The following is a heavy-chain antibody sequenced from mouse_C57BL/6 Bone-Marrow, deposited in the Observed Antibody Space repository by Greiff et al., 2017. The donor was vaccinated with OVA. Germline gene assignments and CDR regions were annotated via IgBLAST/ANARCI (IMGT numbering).Heavy chain of an antibody. CDR2: INPSSGYT. D-gene: IGHD2-3*01. CDR3: ARSYDGYYVEFVY. CDR1: GYTFTSYT. V-gene: IGHV1-4*01. J-gene: IGHJ2*01. Sequence: LVESGAELARPGASVKMSCKASGYTFTSYTMHWVKQRPGQGLEWIGYINPSSGYTKYNQKFKDKATLTADKSSSTAYMQLSSLTSEDSAVYYCARSYDGYYVEFVYWGQGTTLTVSS.